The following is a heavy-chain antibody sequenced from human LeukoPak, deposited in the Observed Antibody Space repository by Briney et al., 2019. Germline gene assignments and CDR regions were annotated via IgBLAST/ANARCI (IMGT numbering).Heavy chain of an antibody. CDR2: INHSGST. CDR1: GGSFSGYY. D-gene: IGHD3-22*01. CDR3: ARVLTPSGYDSSGYPKTGDY. J-gene: IGHJ4*02. Sequence: SETLSLTCAVYGGSFSGYYWSWIRQPPGKGLEWIGEINHSGSTNYNPSLKSRVTISVDTSKDQFSLKLSSVTAADTAVYYCARVLTPSGYDSSGYPKTGDYWGQGTLVTVSP. V-gene: IGHV4-34*01.